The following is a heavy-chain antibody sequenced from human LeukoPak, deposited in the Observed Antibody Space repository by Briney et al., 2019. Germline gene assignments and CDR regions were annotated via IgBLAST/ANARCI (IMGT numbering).Heavy chain of an antibody. V-gene: IGHV1-2*02. CDR1: GYTFNGYY. D-gene: IGHD6-6*01. J-gene: IGHJ4*02. CDR3: ASGPSDLGSSSQY. Sequence: ASVKVSCQASGYTFNGYYIHWVRQAPGQGLEWMGWINPNSGGTNIAQKFQGRVTMTRDTSLSTAYMDLSRLRSDDTAVYSCASGPSDLGSSSQYWGQGTLVTVSS. CDR2: INPNSGGT.